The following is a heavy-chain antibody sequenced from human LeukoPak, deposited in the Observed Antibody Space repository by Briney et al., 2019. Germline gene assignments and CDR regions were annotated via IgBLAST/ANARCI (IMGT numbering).Heavy chain of an antibody. J-gene: IGHJ4*02. CDR2: IRYDGSNK. CDR1: GFTFSSYG. CDR3: ATRRDGYNLPFDY. D-gene: IGHD5-24*01. Sequence: GGSLRLSCAASGFTFSSYGMHWVRQAPGKGLEWVAFIRYDGSNKYYADSVKGRFTISRDNSKNTLYLQMNSLRAEDTAVYYCATRRDGYNLPFDYWGQGTLVTVSS. V-gene: IGHV3-30*02.